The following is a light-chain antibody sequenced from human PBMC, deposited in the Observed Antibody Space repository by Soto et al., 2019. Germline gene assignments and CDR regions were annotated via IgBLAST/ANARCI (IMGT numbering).Light chain of an antibody. CDR1: QSISNW. CDR3: QQYSSRST. V-gene: IGKV1-5*01. Sequence: DIHMTQFPSTLPPFVGARATIPCRASQSISNWLAWYQQKPGKAPNLLIYDASSLQSGVPSRFSGSGFGTEFTLTISSLQPGDFATYYCQQYSSRSTFGQGTKVDIK. CDR2: DAS. J-gene: IGKJ1*01.